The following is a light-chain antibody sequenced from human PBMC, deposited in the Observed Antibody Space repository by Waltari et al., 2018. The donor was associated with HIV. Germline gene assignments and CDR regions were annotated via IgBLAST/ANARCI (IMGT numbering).Light chain of an antibody. CDR1: TSNIGSNY. J-gene: IGLJ3*02. CDR2: DNK. CDR3: ATWDSSLNAVV. Sequence: QSLLTQPPSVSAAPGQKVTISCSGSTSNIGSNYVSWYEQFPGAAPKLLISDNKKRPSGIPYRFSGSKSGTSATLAITGLQTGDEADYYCATWDSSLNAVVFGGGTKLTVL. V-gene: IGLV1-51*01.